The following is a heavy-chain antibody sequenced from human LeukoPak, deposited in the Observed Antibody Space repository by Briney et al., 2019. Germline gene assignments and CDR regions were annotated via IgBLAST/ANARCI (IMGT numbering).Heavy chain of an antibody. CDR3: ASRRARGWPFES. CDR1: GCTFCRFG. D-gene: IGHD6-19*01. V-gene: IGHV3-23*01. CDR2: LDGSGGYT. Sequence: PGGSLRLSCAASGCTFCRFGVSWVRQAPGQGLEWVSSLDGSGGYTYHADSVKGRFTISRDNSKNTLYLQVNSLVAEDTATYYCASRRARGWPFESWGQGTLVTVSS. J-gene: IGHJ4*02.